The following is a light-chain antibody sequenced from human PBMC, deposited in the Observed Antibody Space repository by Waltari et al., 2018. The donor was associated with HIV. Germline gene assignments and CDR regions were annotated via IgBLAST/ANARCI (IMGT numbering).Light chain of an antibody. CDR2: DDT. J-gene: IGLJ2*01. V-gene: IGLV3-1*01. CDR3: QTWDSNNLI. CDR1: DFSERY. Sequence: SYEVTQPRSVSVSPGQTATIPCSGHDFSERYVCWYQQKPGQSPVLVMSDDTKRPSGIPARFSGGNSGNTATLTISGTQAMDEADYYCQTWDSNNLIFGGGTKLTV.